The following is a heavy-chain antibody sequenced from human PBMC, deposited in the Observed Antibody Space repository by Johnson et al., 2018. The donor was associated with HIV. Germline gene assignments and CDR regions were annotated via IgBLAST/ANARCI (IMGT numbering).Heavy chain of an antibody. CDR1: GFTFSSYG. J-gene: IGHJ3*02. CDR3: ARWVDTTFDI. D-gene: IGHD5-18*01. CDR2: ISYDGSNK. V-gene: IGHV3-30*19. Sequence: QVLLVESGGGLVQPGGSLRLSCAASGFTFSSYGMHWVRQAPGKGLEWVAVISYDGSNKYYADSVKGRFTISRDNSKNSLYLQMNSLRAEDTAVYYCARWVDTTFDIWGQGTMVTVSS.